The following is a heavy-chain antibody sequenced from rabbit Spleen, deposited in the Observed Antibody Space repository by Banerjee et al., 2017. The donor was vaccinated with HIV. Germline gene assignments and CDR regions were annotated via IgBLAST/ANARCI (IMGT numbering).Heavy chain of an antibody. CDR3: ARARDTYDDVGDYARLDL. J-gene: IGHJ3*01. D-gene: IGHD2-1*01. V-gene: IGHV1S45*01. CDR1: GFSFNDRDV. CDR2: INASTGKP. Sequence: QEQLVESGGGLVQPEGSLTLTCKASGFSFNDRDVMCWVRQAPGKGLEWIACINASTGKPVYATWASGRFTISSDNAQNTLDLQMNSLTAADAATYFCARARDTYDDVGDYARLDLWGPGTLVTVS.